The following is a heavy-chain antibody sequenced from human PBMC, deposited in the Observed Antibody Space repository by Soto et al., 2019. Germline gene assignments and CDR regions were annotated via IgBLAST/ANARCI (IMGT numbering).Heavy chain of an antibody. D-gene: IGHD3-22*01. V-gene: IGHV3-23*01. CDR1: GLSFSSYS. Sequence: WGSLTLSRATSGLSFSSYSMSWVRQPPGKGLEWVSVISGSGGSTYYADSVKGRFTISRDNSKNTLYLQMNSLRAEDTAVYYCAKDRYYDSSGYYGYWGQGTLVTVSS. CDR2: ISGSGGST. J-gene: IGHJ4*02. CDR3: AKDRYYDSSGYYGY.